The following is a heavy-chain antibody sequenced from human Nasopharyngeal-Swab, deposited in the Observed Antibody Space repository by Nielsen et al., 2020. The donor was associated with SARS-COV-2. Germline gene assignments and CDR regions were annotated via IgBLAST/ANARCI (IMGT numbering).Heavy chain of an antibody. CDR1: GFIFSGYG. CDR2: ISYDGSNK. Sequence: GESLKISCAASGFIFSGYGMHWVRQAPGKGLEWVALISYDGSNKFYADSVKGRFTISRDNSKNTLYLQMNSLRAEGTAVYYCAKDRYFAHYYFDYWGQGTLVTVSS. D-gene: IGHD3-9*01. V-gene: IGHV3-30*18. J-gene: IGHJ4*02. CDR3: AKDRYFAHYYFDY.